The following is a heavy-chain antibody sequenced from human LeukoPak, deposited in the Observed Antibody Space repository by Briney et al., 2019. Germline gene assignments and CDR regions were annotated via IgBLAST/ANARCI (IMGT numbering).Heavy chain of an antibody. Sequence: GGSLRLSCAASGFTFSSYWMNWVRQAPGKGLEGVANIKQDGSEKYYVDSVKGRFTISRDNTKNSLYLQMNSLRAEDTAVYYCAGGSGWLIDYWGQGTLVTVSS. D-gene: IGHD6-19*01. V-gene: IGHV3-7*01. CDR3: AGGSGWLIDY. CDR1: GFTFSSYW. CDR2: IKQDGSEK. J-gene: IGHJ4*02.